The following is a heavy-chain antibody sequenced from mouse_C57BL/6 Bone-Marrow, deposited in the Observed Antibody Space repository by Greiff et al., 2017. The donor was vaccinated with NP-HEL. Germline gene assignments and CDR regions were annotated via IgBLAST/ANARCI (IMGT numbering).Heavy chain of an antibody. CDR1: GFNIKDDY. Sequence: EVQLQQSGAELVRPGASVKLSCTASGFNIKDDYMHWVKQRPEQGLEWIGWIDPENGDTEYASKFQGKATITADTSSNTAYLQLSSLTSDDTSVYYCTTGYTYYAMDYWGQGTSVTVSS. V-gene: IGHV14-4*01. CDR3: TTGYTYYAMDY. CDR2: IDPENGDT. J-gene: IGHJ4*01. D-gene: IGHD2-2*01.